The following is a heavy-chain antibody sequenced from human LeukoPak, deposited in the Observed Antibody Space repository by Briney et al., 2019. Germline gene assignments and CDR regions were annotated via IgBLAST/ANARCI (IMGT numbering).Heavy chain of an antibody. V-gene: IGHV3-49*04. J-gene: IGHJ3*02. CDR1: GFTFGDYA. D-gene: IGHD2-15*01. CDR2: IRSKAYGGTT. Sequence: GVLSLSCTASGFTFGDYAMSWVRQAPGKGLEWVGFIRSKAYGGTTEYAASVKGRFTISRDDSKSIAYLQMNSLKTEDTAVYYCTRVVVVLNDAFDIWGQGTMVTVSS. CDR3: TRVVVVLNDAFDI.